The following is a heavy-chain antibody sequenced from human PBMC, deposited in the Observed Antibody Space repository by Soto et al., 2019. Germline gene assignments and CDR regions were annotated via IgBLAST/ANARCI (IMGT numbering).Heavy chain of an antibody. CDR2: ISYDGSNK. CDR3: AKDVVYYGMDV. Sequence: SLRLSCAASGFTFSSYGMHWVRQAPGKGLEWVAVISYDGSNKYYADSVKGRFTISRDNSKNTQYLQMNSLRAEDTAVYYCAKDVVYYGMDVWGQGTTVTVSS. CDR1: GFTFSSYG. V-gene: IGHV3-30*18. J-gene: IGHJ6*02.